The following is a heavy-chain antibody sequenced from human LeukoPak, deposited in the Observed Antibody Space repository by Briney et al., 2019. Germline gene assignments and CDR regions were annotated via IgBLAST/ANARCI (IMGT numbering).Heavy chain of an antibody. CDR1: GGSFSGYY. CDR2: INHSGST. Sequence: SETLSLTSAVYGGSFSGYYWSWIRQPPGKGLEWIGEINHSGSTNYNPSLKSRVTISVDTSKNQFSLKLSSVTAADTAVYYCARVRRYFDWLSGPFDYWGQGTLVTVSS. V-gene: IGHV4-34*01. CDR3: ARVRRYFDWLSGPFDY. D-gene: IGHD3-9*01. J-gene: IGHJ4*02.